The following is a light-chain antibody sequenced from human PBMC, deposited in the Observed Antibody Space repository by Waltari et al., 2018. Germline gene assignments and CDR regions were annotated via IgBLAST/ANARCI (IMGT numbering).Light chain of an antibody. V-gene: IGLV2-23*03. Sequence: QSALTQPASVSGSPGQSITISCTGSSSDVGSYNVAWYQQHPGKAPKLMIYEGNKRPSGFSNRFSGSKSGNTASLSISGLQAEDEADYYCCSYAITSTFFGGGTKLTVL. CDR1: SSDVGSYNV. CDR2: EGN. CDR3: CSYAITSTF. J-gene: IGLJ2*01.